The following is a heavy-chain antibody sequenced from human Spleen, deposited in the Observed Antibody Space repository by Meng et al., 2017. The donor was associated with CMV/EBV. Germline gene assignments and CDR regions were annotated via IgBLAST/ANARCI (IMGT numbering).Heavy chain of an antibody. J-gene: IGHJ4*02. CDR2: VSAHSGKT. CDR1: GFVFTAYG. D-gene: IGHD2-15*01. Sequence: ASVKVSCKASGFVFTAYGISWVRQAPGQGLEWMGWVSAHSGKTQYAQRLQGRVTMTADTSTSTAYMELRSLRSDDTAIYYCARDSRYCSGTSCYSGDYWGQGTLVTVSS. V-gene: IGHV1-18*01. CDR3: ARDSRYCSGTSCYSGDY.